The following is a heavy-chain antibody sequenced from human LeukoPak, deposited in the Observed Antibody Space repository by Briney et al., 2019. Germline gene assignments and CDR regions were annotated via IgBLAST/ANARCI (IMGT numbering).Heavy chain of an antibody. CDR1: GFTFSSYA. CDR2: ISYDGSNK. V-gene: IGHV3-30-3*01. Sequence: GGSLRLSCAASGFTFSSYAMHWVRQAPGKGLEWVAVISYDGSNKYYADSVKGRFTISRDNSKNTLYLQMNSLRAEDTAVYYCAREDYYGSGSYLDYWGQGTLVTVSS. J-gene: IGHJ4*02. D-gene: IGHD3-10*01. CDR3: AREDYYGSGSYLDY.